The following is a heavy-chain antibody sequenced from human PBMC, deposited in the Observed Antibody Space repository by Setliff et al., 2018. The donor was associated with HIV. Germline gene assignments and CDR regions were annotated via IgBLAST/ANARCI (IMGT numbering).Heavy chain of an antibody. J-gene: IGHJ4*02. Sequence: PSETLSLTCDVSGYSINNIHYWGWIRQPPGKGIECLGNIYDGGTTYHNPSLKGRVTISIDTSKAQFSLKLISVTAADTAVYYCVRRDVSFLFGQFDSWGQGILVTVSS. CDR3: VRRDVSFLFGQFDS. CDR1: GYSINNIHY. CDR2: IYDGGTT. V-gene: IGHV4-38-2*01. D-gene: IGHD3-10*02.